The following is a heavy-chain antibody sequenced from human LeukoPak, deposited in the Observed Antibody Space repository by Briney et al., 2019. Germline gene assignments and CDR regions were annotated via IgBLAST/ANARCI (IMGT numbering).Heavy chain of an antibody. CDR1: GYSISSGYY. CDR2: IYHSGST. V-gene: IGHV4-38-2*01. J-gene: IGHJ6*03. CDR3: ARGGGNGGGWVGHFYYMDV. D-gene: IGHD4-23*01. Sequence: SETLSLTCAVSGYSISSGYYWAWIRQPPGKGLEWIGSIYHSGSTYYNPSLKSRVAMSVDTSKNQCSLKLNSVTAADTAVYYCARGGGNGGGWVGHFYYMDVWGKGTTVTVSS.